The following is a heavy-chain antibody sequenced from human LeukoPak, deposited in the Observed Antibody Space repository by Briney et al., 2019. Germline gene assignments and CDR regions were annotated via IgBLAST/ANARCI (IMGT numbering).Heavy chain of an antibody. CDR2: ISGSGGST. V-gene: IGHV3-23*01. D-gene: IGHD2-15*01. J-gene: IGHJ6*03. CDR1: GFTFSSYA. CDR3: AKGGQDIVVVVAARYYYYYMDV. Sequence: PGGSLRLSCAASGFTFSSYAMSWVRQAPGKGLEWVSAISGSGGSTYYADSVKGRFTISRDNSKNTLYLQMNSLRAEDTAVYYCAKGGQDIVVVVAARYYYYYMDVWGKGTTVTISS.